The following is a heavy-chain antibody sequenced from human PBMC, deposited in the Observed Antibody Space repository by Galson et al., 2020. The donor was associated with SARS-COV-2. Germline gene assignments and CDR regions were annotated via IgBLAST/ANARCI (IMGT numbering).Heavy chain of an antibody. D-gene: IGHD3-22*01. V-gene: IGHV3-66*01. J-gene: IGHJ4*02. Sequence: GESLKISCAASGFTVSSNYMSWVRQAPGKGLEWVSVIYSGGSTYYADSVKGRFTISRDNSKNTLYLQMNSLRAEDTAVYYCATSDYYYDSSGYWEPRDYWGQGTLVTVSS. CDR3: ATSDYYYDSSGYWEPRDY. CDR2: IYSGGST. CDR1: GFTVSSNY.